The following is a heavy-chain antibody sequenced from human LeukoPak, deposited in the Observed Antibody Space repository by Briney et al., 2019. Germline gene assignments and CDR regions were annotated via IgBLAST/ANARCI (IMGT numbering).Heavy chain of an antibody. CDR3: TRAACYDFWSGYYF. V-gene: IGHV3-49*04. CDR2: IRSKAYGGTT. J-gene: IGHJ4*02. D-gene: IGHD3-3*01. Sequence: GGSLRLSCTASGFTFGDYAMSWVGQATGKGLEGGGFIRSKAYGGTTEHAASVKGRFTISRDDSKSIAYLQMNSLKTEDTAVYYCTRAACYDFWSGYYFWGQGTLVTVSS. CDR1: GFTFGDYA.